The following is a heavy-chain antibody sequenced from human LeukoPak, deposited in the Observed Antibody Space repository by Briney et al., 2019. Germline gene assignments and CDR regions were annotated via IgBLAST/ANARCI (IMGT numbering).Heavy chain of an antibody. V-gene: IGHV3-30*02. CDR1: GFTFSNYG. D-gene: IGHD2-15*01. J-gene: IGHJ4*02. CDR2: IKYDGTNK. CDR3: AVTVGCSGGSCYPTW. Sequence: GGSLRLSCAASGFTFSNYGMHWARQAPGKGLEWLAFIKYDGTNKYYADSVKGRFTISRDNSKNTLYLQMNSLRAEDTAVYYCAVTVGCSGGSCYPTWWGQGTLVTVSS.